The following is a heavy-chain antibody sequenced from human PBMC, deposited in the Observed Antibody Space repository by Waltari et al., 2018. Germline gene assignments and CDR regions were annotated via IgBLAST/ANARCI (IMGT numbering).Heavy chain of an antibody. CDR2: ISYDGSKK. J-gene: IGHJ5*02. D-gene: IGHD5-12*01. V-gene: IGHV3-30*07. Sequence: QAQLVESGGGAVQPGRSLRLSGAASGFSFNSFALHWVRQAPGKGPERLAVISYDGSKKFYAESVKGRFTISRDNSKNVVYLQVDSLRPEDTAVYYCARDGYSGHLDPWGQGTLVTISS. CDR3: ARDGYSGHLDP. CDR1: GFSFNSFA.